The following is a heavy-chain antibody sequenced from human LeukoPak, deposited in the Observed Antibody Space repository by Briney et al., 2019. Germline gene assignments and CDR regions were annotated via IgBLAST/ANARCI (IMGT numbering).Heavy chain of an antibody. Sequence: GGSLRLSCAASGFTLSSNWMSWVRQAPGKGLEWVANIKQDGSEKNYVDSVRGRYPISRDNAKKSLYLLMKSLTAEDTAVYHCAPDRNWSHLDYWGQGTLVTVSS. D-gene: IGHD1-20*01. V-gene: IGHV3-7*01. J-gene: IGHJ4*02. CDR1: GFTLSSNW. CDR3: APDRNWSHLDY. CDR2: IKQDGSEK.